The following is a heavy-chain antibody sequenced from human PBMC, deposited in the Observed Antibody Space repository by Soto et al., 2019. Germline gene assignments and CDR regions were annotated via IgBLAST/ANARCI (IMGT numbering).Heavy chain of an antibody. CDR3: ARDRDPGSSFWSGPLGGGRFDP. D-gene: IGHD3-3*01. CDR2: IVPLFGTA. Sequence: QVQQVQSGAEVKEPGSSVNVSCKTSGGTFGDTAVTWVRQVPGQGLEWIGGIVPLFGTANYAQKFRGRVMITADESTSTAYMDLSSLRSDDTAIYYCARDRDPGSSFWSGPLGGGRFDPCGQGTLVTVSS. J-gene: IGHJ5*02. V-gene: IGHV1-69*12. CDR1: GGTFGDTA.